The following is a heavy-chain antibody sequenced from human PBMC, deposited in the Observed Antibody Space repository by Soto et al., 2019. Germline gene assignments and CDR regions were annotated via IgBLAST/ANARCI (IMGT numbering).Heavy chain of an antibody. D-gene: IGHD6-6*01. CDR2: IYYSGST. Sequence: PSETLSLTCTVSGGSISSGGYYWSWIRQHPGKGLEWIGYIYYSGSTYYNPSLKSRVTISVDTSKNQFSLKLSSVTAADTAVYYCARADSSSSWVGFDYWGQGTLVTVSS. CDR1: GGSISSGGYY. CDR3: ARADSSSSWVGFDY. J-gene: IGHJ4*02. V-gene: IGHV4-31*03.